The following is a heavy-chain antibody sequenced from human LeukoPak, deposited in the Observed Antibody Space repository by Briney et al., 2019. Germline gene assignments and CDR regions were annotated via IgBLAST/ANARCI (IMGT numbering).Heavy chain of an antibody. Sequence: GGSLRLSCAASGFTFSNYAMNWVRLAPGTGLEWVSSISGSGGNTYYADSVKGRFTISRDNSKNTLYLQMNSLRAEDTAVYYCARVRAHYDSFDYWGQGTLVTVSS. CDR1: GFTFSNYA. J-gene: IGHJ4*02. D-gene: IGHD3-22*01. V-gene: IGHV3-23*01. CDR3: ARVRAHYDSFDY. CDR2: ISGSGGNT.